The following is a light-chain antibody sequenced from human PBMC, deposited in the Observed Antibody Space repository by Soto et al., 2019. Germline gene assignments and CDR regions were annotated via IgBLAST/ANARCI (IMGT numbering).Light chain of an antibody. J-gene: IGKJ1*01. CDR1: QSVLYSSKNKNN. V-gene: IGKV4-1*01. CDR2: WAS. CDR3: QQYYSSPQT. Sequence: DIVMTQSPDSLAVSLGERATIHCKSSQSVLYSSKNKNNLAWYQQKSGQPPKLLIYWASTRESGVPDRFSGSGSGTDFTLTISSLQAEDVATYYCQQYYSSPQTFGQGTKVDI.